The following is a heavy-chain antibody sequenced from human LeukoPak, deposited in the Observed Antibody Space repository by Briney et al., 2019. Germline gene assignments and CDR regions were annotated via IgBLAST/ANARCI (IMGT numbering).Heavy chain of an antibody. D-gene: IGHD3-9*01. V-gene: IGHV3-66*01. J-gene: IGHJ4*02. CDR2: IYSGGST. CDR1: GFTVSSNF. CDR3: ALGLVTDY. Sequence: GGSLRLSCAASGFTVSSNFMSWVRQAPGKGLEWVSVIYSGGSTYYADSVKGWFTISRDNSKNTLYLQMNSLRVEDTAVYYCALGLVTDYWGQGTLVTVSS.